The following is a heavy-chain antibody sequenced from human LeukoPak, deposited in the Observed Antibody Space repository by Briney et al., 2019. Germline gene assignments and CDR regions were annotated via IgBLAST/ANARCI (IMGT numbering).Heavy chain of an antibody. D-gene: IGHD3-9*01. J-gene: IGHJ6*02. Sequence: PSETLSLTCTVSGGSISSSSYYWGWIRQPPGKGLEWIGSIYYSGSTYYNPSLKSRVTISVDTSKNQFSLKLSSVTAADTAVYYCARGPVLTTRLSYYYYYGMDVWGQGTTVTVSS. V-gene: IGHV4-39*07. CDR1: GGSISSSSYY. CDR2: IYYSGST. CDR3: ARGPVLTTRLSYYYYYGMDV.